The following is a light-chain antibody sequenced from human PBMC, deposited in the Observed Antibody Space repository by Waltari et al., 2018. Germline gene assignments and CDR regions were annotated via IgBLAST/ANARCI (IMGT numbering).Light chain of an antibody. CDR1: QDICKY. J-gene: IGKJ4*01. CDR3: QQYDNLPLT. V-gene: IGKV1-33*01. CDR2: DAS. Sequence: DIQMTQSPSSLSASVGDRVTITCQASQDICKYLNWYQQKTGKAPKRLIYDASNLETGVPSRFSGSGSGTDFTFTISSLQPEDIATYYCQQYDNLPLTFGGGTKVEIK.